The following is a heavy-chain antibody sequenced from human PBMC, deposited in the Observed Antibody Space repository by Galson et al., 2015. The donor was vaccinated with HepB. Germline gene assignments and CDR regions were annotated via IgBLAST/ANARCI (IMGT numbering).Heavy chain of an antibody. D-gene: IGHD3-3*01. V-gene: IGHV3-23*01. CDR3: AKTPSFWSGYHPSRYYYGMDV. CDR2: ISGSGGST. J-gene: IGHJ6*02. CDR1: GFTFSSYA. Sequence: SLRLSCAASGFTFSSYAMSWVRQAPGKGLEWVSAISGSGGSTYYADSVKGRFTISRDNSKNTLYLQMNSLRAEDTAVYYCAKTPSFWSGYHPSRYYYGMDVWGQGTTVTVSS.